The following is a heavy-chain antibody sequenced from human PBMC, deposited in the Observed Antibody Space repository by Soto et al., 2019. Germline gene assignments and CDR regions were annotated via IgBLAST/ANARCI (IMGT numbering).Heavy chain of an antibody. V-gene: IGHV1-8*01. CDR3: ARALRDIVVVPAAIRRYYYYYGMDV. Sequence: ASVKVSCKASGYTFTSYDINWVRQATGQGLEWMGWMNPNSGNTGYAQKFQGRVTMTRNTSISTAYMELSSLRSEDTAVYYCARALRDIVVVPAAIRRYYYYYGMDVWGQGTTVTV. CDR2: MNPNSGNT. CDR1: GYTFTSYD. J-gene: IGHJ6*02. D-gene: IGHD2-2*01.